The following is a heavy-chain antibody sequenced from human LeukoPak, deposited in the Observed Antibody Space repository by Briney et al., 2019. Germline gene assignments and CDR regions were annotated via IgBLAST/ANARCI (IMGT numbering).Heavy chain of an antibody. CDR3: ARDLLEQPFDY. D-gene: IGHD3-3*01. CDR1: GFTFSSYA. CDR2: ISYDGSNK. V-gene: IGHV3-30*04. Sequence: PGGSLRLSCAASGFTFSSYAMHWVRQAPGKGLEWVAVISYDGSNKYYADSVKGRFTISRDNSKNTLYLQMNSLRAEDTAVYYCARDLLEQPFDYWGQGTLVTVSS. J-gene: IGHJ4*02.